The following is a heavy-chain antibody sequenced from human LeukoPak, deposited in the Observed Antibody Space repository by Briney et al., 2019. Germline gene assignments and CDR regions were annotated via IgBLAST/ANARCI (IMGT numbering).Heavy chain of an antibody. V-gene: IGHV1-18*01. CDR3: ARESKYYDDVGRSAFDI. Sequence: ASVKVSCKASGYTFTNYGISWVRQAPGQGLEWMGWISGYNGNTIYAQKLQARVTATTDTSTSTAYVEVRSLTSDDTAVYYCARESKYYDDVGRSAFDIRGQGTMVTVSS. CDR1: GYTFTNYG. D-gene: IGHD2/OR15-2a*01. J-gene: IGHJ3*02. CDR2: ISGYNGNT.